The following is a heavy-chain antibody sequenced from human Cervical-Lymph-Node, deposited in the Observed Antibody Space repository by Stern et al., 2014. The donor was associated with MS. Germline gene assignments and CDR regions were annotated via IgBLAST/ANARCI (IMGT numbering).Heavy chain of an antibody. CDR3: ARGHWELLGNNYFDS. D-gene: IGHD1-26*01. V-gene: IGHV4-61*02. CDR2: LHASGGT. Sequence: QVQLQESGPGLVKPSQTLSLTCTVSGASISSGTSYWSWIRQPAGGGLEWIGRLHASGGTHYNPSLKSRVTLSGDTSKNTFSLNLNAVTAADTAVYYCARGHWELLGNNYFDSWGQGTLVTVSS. CDR1: GASISSGTSY. J-gene: IGHJ4*02.